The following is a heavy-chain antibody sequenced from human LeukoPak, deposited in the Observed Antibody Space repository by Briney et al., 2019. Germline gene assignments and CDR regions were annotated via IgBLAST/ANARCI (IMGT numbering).Heavy chain of an antibody. J-gene: IGHJ4*02. V-gene: IGHV3-66*01. Sequence: GALRLSCAASGFTFSSYAMSWVRQAPGKGLEWVSVIYSGGSTYYADSVKGRFTISRDNSKNTLYLQMNSLRAEDTAVYYCASSDYWGQGTLVTVSS. CDR2: IYSGGST. CDR3: ASSDY. CDR1: GFTFSSYA.